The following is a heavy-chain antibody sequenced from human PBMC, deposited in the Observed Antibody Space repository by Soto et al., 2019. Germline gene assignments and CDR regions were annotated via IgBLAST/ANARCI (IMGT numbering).Heavy chain of an antibody. D-gene: IGHD6-19*01. Sequence: ESGGGVVQPGRSLRLSCAASGFTFSSYAMHWVRQAPGKGLEWVAVISYDGSNKYYADSVKGRFTISRDNSKNTLYLQMNSLRAEDTAVYYCARDRGVQWLGWYFDLWGRGTLVTVSS. V-gene: IGHV3-30-3*01. CDR2: ISYDGSNK. CDR1: GFTFSSYA. CDR3: ARDRGVQWLGWYFDL. J-gene: IGHJ2*01.